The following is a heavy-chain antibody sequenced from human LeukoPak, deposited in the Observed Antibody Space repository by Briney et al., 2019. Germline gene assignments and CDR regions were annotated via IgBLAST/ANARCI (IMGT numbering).Heavy chain of an antibody. J-gene: IGHJ6*02. V-gene: IGHV1-69*04. CDR1: GGTFSSYA. CDR3: ARYRFLEWAPDIVYYGMDV. CDR2: IIPILGIA. Sequence: GASVKVSCKASGGTFSSYAISWVRQAPGQGLEWMGRIIPILGIANYAQKFQGRVTITADKSTSTAYMELSSLRSEDTAVYYCARYRFLEWAPDIVYYGMDVWGQGTTVTVSS. D-gene: IGHD3-3*01.